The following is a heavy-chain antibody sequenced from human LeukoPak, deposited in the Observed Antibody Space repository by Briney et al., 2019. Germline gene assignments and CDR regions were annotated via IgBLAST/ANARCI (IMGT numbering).Heavy chain of an antibody. J-gene: IGHJ3*02. CDR2: IHTSGST. V-gene: IGHV4-4*07. CDR3: ARGKRRGYSYGFAAFDI. D-gene: IGHD5-18*01. CDR1: GGSISSYY. Sequence: PSETLSLTSTVSGGSISSYYWSWIRQPAGKGLEWIGRIHTSGSTNYNPSLKSRVTMSVDTSKNQFSLKLSSVTAADTAVYYCARGKRRGYSYGFAAFDIWGQGTMVTVSS.